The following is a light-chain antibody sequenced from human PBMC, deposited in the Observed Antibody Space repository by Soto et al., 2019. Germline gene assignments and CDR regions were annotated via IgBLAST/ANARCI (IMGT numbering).Light chain of an antibody. CDR2: DAS. J-gene: IGKJ5*01. CDR3: QQRSNWPPVIT. V-gene: IGKV3-11*01. Sequence: EIVLTQSPATLSLSPGERATLSCRASQSFSSYLAWYQQKPGQAPRLLIYDASKRATGIPARFSGRGSGTDLTLTISSREPEDFAVYYCQQRSNWPPVITFGQGTRLEIK. CDR1: QSFSSY.